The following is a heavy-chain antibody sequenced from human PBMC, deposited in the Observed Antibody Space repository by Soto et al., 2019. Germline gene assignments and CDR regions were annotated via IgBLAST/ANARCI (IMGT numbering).Heavy chain of an antibody. CDR2: IWYDGSNK. CDR1: GFTFSSYG. CDR3: ARENGYGGNANDAFDI. V-gene: IGHV3-33*01. J-gene: IGHJ3*02. Sequence: QVQLVESGGGVVQPGRSLRLSCAASGFTFSSYGMHWVRQAPGKGLEWVAVIWYDGSNKYYADSVKGRFTISRDNSKNTLYLQMNSLRAEDTAVYYCARENGYGGNANDAFDIWGQGTMVTVSS. D-gene: IGHD2-15*01.